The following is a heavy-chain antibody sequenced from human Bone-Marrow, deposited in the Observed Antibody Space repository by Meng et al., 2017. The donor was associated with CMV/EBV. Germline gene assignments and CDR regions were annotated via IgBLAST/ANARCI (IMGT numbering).Heavy chain of an antibody. D-gene: IGHD3-16*01. CDR2: ISGSGGSA. CDR3: VKEGGGFDI. V-gene: IGHV3-23*01. CDR1: GFTFSSYD. J-gene: IGHJ3*02. Sequence: GESLKISCAACGFTFSSYDMHWVRQAPGKGLEWVSSISGSGGSAYYADSVKGRFTISRDNSKNTIYLHMTSLSVEDTAIYYCVKEGGGFDIWGQGTMVTVSS.